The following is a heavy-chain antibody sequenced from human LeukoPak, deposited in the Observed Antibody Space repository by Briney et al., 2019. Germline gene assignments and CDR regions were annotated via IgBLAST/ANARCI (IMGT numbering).Heavy chain of an antibody. CDR1: GYSFTNYW. CDR2: IYPGDSDT. V-gene: IGHV5-51*01. D-gene: IGHD5-18*01. Sequence: GESLKISCKGSGYSFTNYWIGWVRQMPGKGLEWMGIIYPGDSDTRYSPSFQGQVTMSDDKSISTAYLQWSSLKASDTAMYYCARRGYNYDTDYFDYWGQGTLVTVSS. J-gene: IGHJ4*02. CDR3: ARRGYNYDTDYFDY.